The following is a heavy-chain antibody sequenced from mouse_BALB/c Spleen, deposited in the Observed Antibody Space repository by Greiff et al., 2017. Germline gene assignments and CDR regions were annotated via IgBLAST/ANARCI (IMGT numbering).Heavy chain of an antibody. CDR1: GFTFSSYA. Sequence: EVNVVESGGGLVKPGGSLKLSCAASGFTFSSYAMSWVRQSPEKRLEWVAEISSGGSYTYYPDTVTGRFTISRDNAKNTLYLEMSSLRSEDTAMYYCARDPDYGSSYRFAYWGQGTLVTVSA. V-gene: IGHV5-9-4*01. CDR2: ISSGGSYT. J-gene: IGHJ3*01. CDR3: ARDPDYGSSYRFAY. D-gene: IGHD1-1*01.